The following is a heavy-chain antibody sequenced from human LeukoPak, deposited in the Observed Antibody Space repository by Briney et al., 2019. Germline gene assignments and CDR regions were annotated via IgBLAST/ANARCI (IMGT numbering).Heavy chain of an antibody. CDR2: IYTSGST. D-gene: IGHD3-22*01. V-gene: IGHV4-4*07. CDR1: GGSISSYY. J-gene: IGHJ3*02. CDR3: ARGGITMIVGDAFDI. Sequence: SETLSLTCTVSGGSISSYYWSWIRQPAGKGLEWIGRIYTSGSTNYNPSLKSRVTISVDTSKNQFSLKLSSVTAADTAVYYCARGGITMIVGDAFDIWGQGTMVTVSS.